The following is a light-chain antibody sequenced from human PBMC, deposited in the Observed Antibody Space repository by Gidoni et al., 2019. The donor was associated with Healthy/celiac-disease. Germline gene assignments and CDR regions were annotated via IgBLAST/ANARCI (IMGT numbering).Light chain of an antibody. CDR1: QSISSW. V-gene: IGKV1-5*01. Sequence: DIQMTQPPSTLYASVGDRVTITCRASQSISSWLAWYQQKPGKAPKLLIYDASSLESGVPSRFSGSGSGTEFTLTISSLQPDDFATYYCQQYNSYPWTFGQGTKVEIK. CDR2: DAS. J-gene: IGKJ1*01. CDR3: QQYNSYPWT.